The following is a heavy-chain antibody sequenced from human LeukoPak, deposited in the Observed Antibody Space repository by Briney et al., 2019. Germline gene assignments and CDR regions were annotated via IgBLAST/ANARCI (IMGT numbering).Heavy chain of an antibody. V-gene: IGHV3-23*01. CDR2: ISDNGGET. Sequence: GGSLRLSCAASGFTFSSHTMSWVRQAPGKGLEWVSTISDNGGETYYADSVKGRFTISRDNSKNTLFLQMNSLRAEDSAVYYCATDRERDPSVYYLVGGQGTLITVSS. CDR1: GFTFSSHT. J-gene: IGHJ4*01. CDR3: ATDRERDPSVYYLV. D-gene: IGHD3-22*01.